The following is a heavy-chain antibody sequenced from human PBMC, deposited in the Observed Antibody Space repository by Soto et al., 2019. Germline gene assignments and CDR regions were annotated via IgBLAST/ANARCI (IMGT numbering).Heavy chain of an antibody. Sequence: EVQLVQSGAEVKKPGESLKISCQGSGYNFTNYWIGWVRQMPGKGLEWMGIIYPGDSNTIYSPSFQGQVTISADKSVTTAYLQWSSLRASDTAVYYCARIFPCSGPSCPYWYFDLWGRGTLVTVSS. CDR2: IYPGDSNT. V-gene: IGHV5-51*03. CDR3: ARIFPCSGPSCPYWYFDL. CDR1: GYNFTNYW. D-gene: IGHD2-2*01. J-gene: IGHJ2*01.